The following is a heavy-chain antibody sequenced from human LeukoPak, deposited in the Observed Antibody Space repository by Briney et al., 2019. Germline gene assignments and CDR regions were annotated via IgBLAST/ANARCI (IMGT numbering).Heavy chain of an antibody. CDR1: GYSFTIYG. CDR2: ISAYNDNT. V-gene: IGHV1-18*01. CDR3: ARDSRYFDL. J-gene: IGHJ2*01. Sequence: ASVKVSCKASGYSFTIYGITWVRQAPGQGLEWMGWISAYNDNTDYAQKLQGRVTMTTDTPKNTAYMELRSLRSDDTALYYCARDSRYFDLWGRGTLVTVSS.